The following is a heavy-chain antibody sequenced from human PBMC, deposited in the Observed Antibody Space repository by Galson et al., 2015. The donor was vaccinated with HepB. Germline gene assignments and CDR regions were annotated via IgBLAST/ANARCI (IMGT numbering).Heavy chain of an antibody. Sequence: SVKVSCKASGYAFTSYGISWVRQAPGQGLEWMGWISAYNGNTNYAQKLQGRVTMTTDTSTSTAYMELRSLRSDDTAVYYCAWGDYEVGWFDPWGQGTLVTVSS. CDR1: GYAFTSYG. V-gene: IGHV1-18*01. J-gene: IGHJ5*02. D-gene: IGHD4-17*01. CDR2: ISAYNGNT. CDR3: AWGDYEVGWFDP.